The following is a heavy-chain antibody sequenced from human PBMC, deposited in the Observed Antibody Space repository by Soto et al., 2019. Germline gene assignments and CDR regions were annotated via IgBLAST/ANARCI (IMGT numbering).Heavy chain of an antibody. CDR1: GFTFSSYG. V-gene: IGHV3-33*01. CDR3: ARGKGYNVDRYYLDY. D-gene: IGHD1-1*01. J-gene: IGHJ4*02. CDR2: IWYDGSNK. Sequence: PGWSLRLSCAASGFTFSSYGMHWVRQAPGKGLEWVAVIWYDGSNKYYADSVKGRFTISRDNSKNTLYLQMNSLRAEETAVYYCARGKGYNVDRYYLDYWGQGNLVTVSS.